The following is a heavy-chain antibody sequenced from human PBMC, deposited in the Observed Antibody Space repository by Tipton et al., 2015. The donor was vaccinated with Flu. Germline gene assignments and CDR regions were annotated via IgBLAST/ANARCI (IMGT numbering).Heavy chain of an antibody. CDR3: ARDHFDCSGGSCYELAGLTDY. CDR2: ISAYNGNT. D-gene: IGHD2-15*01. CDR1: GYAFTSYG. J-gene: IGHJ4*02. Sequence: QLVQSGAEVKKPGASVKVSCKASGYAFTSYGISWVRQAPGQGLEWMGWISAYNGNTNYAQKLQGRVTMTTDTSTSTAYMELRSLRSDDTAVYYCARDHFDCSGGSCYELAGLTDYWGQGTLVTVSS. V-gene: IGHV1-18*01.